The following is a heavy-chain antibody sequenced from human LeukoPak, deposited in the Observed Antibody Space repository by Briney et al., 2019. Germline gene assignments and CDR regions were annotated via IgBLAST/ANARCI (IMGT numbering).Heavy chain of an antibody. D-gene: IGHD6-13*01. CDR2: IKQDGSEK. Sequence: PGGSLRLSCAASGFTFSSYWMSWVRQAPGKGLEWVANIKQDGSEKYYVDSVKGRFTISRDNAKNSQYLQMNSLRAEDTAVYYCAREGIAAAGTQALRYYYYYMDVWGKGTTVTVSS. J-gene: IGHJ6*03. CDR3: AREGIAAAGTQALRYYYYYMDV. V-gene: IGHV3-7*01. CDR1: GFTFSSYW.